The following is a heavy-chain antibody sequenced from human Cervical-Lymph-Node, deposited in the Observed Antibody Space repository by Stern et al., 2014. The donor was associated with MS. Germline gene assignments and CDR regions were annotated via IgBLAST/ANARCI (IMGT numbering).Heavy chain of an antibody. CDR1: GYSFTDYW. D-gene: IGHD3-9*01. V-gene: IGHV5-51*01. J-gene: IGHJ6*02. CDR3: ARGRRDYDRLTGYYRFALDV. Sequence: EVQLVQSGAEVKKPGESLKISCTGSGYSFTDYWVAWVRQMPGKGLEWVGIIDPGDYDPKYSPSFQGQVTVSGDTFISTAYLQLNSLKASDTAIYFCARGRRDYDRLTGYYRFALDVWAQGTAVTVSS. CDR2: IDPGDYDP.